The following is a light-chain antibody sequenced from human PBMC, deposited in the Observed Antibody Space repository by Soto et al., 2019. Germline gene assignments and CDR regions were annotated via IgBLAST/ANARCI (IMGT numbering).Light chain of an antibody. J-gene: IGKJ4*01. CDR3: QQVDSFPLT. CDR2: TAS. CDR1: QEIRRW. V-gene: IGKV1D-12*01. Sequence: DIPMTQSPSYVSASVGDRITITCRASQEIRRWLAWYQQKPGSAPNLLIYTASTLESGVPSRCSGSGSGTYFTLTISNLQPEDFATYYCQQVDSFPLTFGGGTKVEIK.